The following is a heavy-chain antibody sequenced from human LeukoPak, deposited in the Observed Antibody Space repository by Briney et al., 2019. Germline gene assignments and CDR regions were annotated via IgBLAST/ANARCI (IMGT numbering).Heavy chain of an antibody. CDR1: GGSFSGYY. CDR3: ARGGYCSGGSCPPPYYFDY. J-gene: IGHJ4*02. V-gene: IGHV4-34*01. Sequence: TSSETLSLTCAVYGGSFSGYYWSWIRQPPGKGLEWIGEINHSGSTNYNPSLKSRVTISVDTSKNQFSLKLSSVTAADTAVYYCARGGYCSGGSCPPPYYFDYWGQGTLVTVSS. D-gene: IGHD2-15*01. CDR2: INHSGST.